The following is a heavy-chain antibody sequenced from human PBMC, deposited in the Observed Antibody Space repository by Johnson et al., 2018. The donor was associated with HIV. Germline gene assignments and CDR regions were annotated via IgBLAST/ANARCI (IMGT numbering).Heavy chain of an antibody. V-gene: IGHV3-30*02. Sequence: QMQLVESGGGVVQPGGSLRLSCAASGFTFSSYGMHWVRQAPGKGLEWVAFIRYDGSNKYYADSVKGRFTISRDNSKNTLYLQMNSLRAEDTAVYYCARDGQDRDDAFDIWGQGTMVTVSS. J-gene: IGHJ3*02. CDR2: IRYDGSNK. CDR1: GFTFSSYG. CDR3: ARDGQDRDDAFDI. D-gene: IGHD3-22*01.